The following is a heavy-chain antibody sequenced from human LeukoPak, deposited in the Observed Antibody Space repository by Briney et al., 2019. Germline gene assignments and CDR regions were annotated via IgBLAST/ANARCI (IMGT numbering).Heavy chain of an antibody. CDR1: GGSISSSFYY. D-gene: IGHD3-22*01. V-gene: IGHV4-39*01. CDR3: ASSGYYYGDIDY. J-gene: IGHJ4*02. CDR2: IYYSGST. Sequence: SETLSLTCTVSGGSISSSFYYWGWIRQPPGKGLEWIGSIYYSGSTYYNPSLKSRVTISVDMSKNQFSLKLNSVTATDTAVYYCASSGYYYGDIDYWGQGTLVTVSS.